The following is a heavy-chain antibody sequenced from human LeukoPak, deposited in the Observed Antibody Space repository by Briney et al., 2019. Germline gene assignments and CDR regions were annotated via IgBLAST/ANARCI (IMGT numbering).Heavy chain of an antibody. Sequence: ASVKVSCKVSGYTLTKLSMHWVRQAPGKGLQWMGGFDRENGEEIYAQKFQGRVTMNEDTSTHTAYMELSSLRSEDTAVYYCVIVKQELVHWGQGTLVTVSS. CDR3: VIVKQELVH. CDR1: GYTLTKLS. CDR2: FDRENGEE. D-gene: IGHD6-13*01. J-gene: IGHJ4*02. V-gene: IGHV1-24*01.